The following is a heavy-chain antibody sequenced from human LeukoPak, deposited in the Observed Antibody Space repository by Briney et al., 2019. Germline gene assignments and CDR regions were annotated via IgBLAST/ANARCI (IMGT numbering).Heavy chain of an antibody. Sequence: PGGSLRLSCAASGFSFSSYWMHWVRQAPGKGLVWVSRIKTDGSSATYADSVKGRFTISRDNAKNSLYLQMNSLRAEDTAVYYCARVDKYYDSSWGQGTLVTVSS. CDR1: GFSFSSYW. CDR3: ARVDKYYDSS. D-gene: IGHD3-22*01. V-gene: IGHV3-74*01. J-gene: IGHJ4*02. CDR2: IKTDGSSA.